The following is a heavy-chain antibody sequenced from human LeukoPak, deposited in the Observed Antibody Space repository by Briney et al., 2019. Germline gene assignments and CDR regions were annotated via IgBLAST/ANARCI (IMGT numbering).Heavy chain of an antibody. CDR3: ARARPGVAMAYYFDY. Sequence: PSETLSLTCTVSGGSISSYFWSWIRQPPGKGLEWIGYIYNSVSTKYNPSLKSRVTISVDTSKNQFSLKLNSVTAADTAFYYCARARPGVAMAYYFDYWGQGILVTVSS. CDR2: IYNSVST. D-gene: IGHD5-18*01. CDR1: GGSISSYF. J-gene: IGHJ4*02. V-gene: IGHV4-59*01.